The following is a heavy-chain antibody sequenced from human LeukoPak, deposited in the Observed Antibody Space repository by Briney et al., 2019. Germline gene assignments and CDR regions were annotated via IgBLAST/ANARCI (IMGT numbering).Heavy chain of an antibody. D-gene: IGHD5-24*01. Sequence: SETLCLTCAVYGGSFSGYYWSWIRQPPGKGLEWIGEINHSGSTNYNPSLKSRVTISVDTSKNQFSLKLSSVTAADTAVYYCARGRDGYRRLDYWGQGTLVTVSS. CDR3: ARGRDGYRRLDY. J-gene: IGHJ4*02. V-gene: IGHV4-34*01. CDR2: INHSGST. CDR1: GGSFSGYY.